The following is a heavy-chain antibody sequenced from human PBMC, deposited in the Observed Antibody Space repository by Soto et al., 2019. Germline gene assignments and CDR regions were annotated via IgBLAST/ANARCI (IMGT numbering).Heavy chain of an antibody. CDR1: GYTFTSYA. D-gene: IGHD3-22*01. Sequence: ASVKVSCKASGYTFTSYAMHWVRQAPGQRLEWMGWINAGNGNTKYSQKFQGRVTITRDTSASTAYMGLSSLRSEDTAVYYCARATSGYYYDSSGYYHYWGQGTLVTVS. J-gene: IGHJ4*02. CDR3: ARATSGYYYDSSGYYHY. CDR2: INAGNGNT. V-gene: IGHV1-3*01.